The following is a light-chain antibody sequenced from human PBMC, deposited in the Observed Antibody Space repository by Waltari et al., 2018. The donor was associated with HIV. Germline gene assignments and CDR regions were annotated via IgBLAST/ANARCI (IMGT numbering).Light chain of an antibody. CDR2: EVS. Sequence: QSALTQPSSVSWSPGQSVPLSCPGTSSDVWGYKSVSWYQQHPGKAPKVMIYEVSNRPSGVSNRFSGSKSGNTASLTISGLQAEDEADYYCSSYTTTSTWVFGGGTKLTVL. CDR1: SSDVWGYKS. V-gene: IGLV2-14*01. CDR3: SSYTTTSTWV. J-gene: IGLJ3*02.